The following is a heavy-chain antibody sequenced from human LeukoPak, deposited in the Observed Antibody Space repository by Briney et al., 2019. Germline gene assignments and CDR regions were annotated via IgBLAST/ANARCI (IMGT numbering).Heavy chain of an antibody. CDR2: IYHSGST. J-gene: IGHJ4*02. Sequence: PSQTLSLTCAVSGGSISSGGYSWSWIRQPPGKGLEWIGYIYHSGSTYYNPSLKSRVTISVDRSKNQFSLKLSSVTAADTAVYYCARGRHYYGSGSYYAGQIFDYWGQGTLVTVSS. V-gene: IGHV4-30-2*01. CDR1: GGSISSGGYS. D-gene: IGHD3-10*01. CDR3: ARGRHYYGSGSYYAGQIFDY.